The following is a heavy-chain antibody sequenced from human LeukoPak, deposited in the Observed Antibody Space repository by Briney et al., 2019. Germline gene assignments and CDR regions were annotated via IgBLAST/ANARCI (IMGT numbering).Heavy chain of an antibody. CDR1: GDSISSSSYF. Sequence: SETLSLTCTASGDSISSSSYFWGWIRQPPGKGLEWIGSIYYSGSTYYNPSLKSRVTISVDTSKNQFSLKLSSVTAADTAVYYCARDSASSGSFDYWGQGTLVTVSS. D-gene: IGHD3-22*01. V-gene: IGHV4-39*07. J-gene: IGHJ4*02. CDR2: IYYSGST. CDR3: ARDSASSGSFDY.